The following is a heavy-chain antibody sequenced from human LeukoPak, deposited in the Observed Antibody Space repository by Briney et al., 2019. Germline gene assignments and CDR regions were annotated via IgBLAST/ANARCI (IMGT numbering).Heavy chain of an antibody. CDR1: GFTFSSYG. D-gene: IGHD3-10*01. CDR3: AKGLRGYYGSGREGAFDY. CDR2: ISGSGGST. Sequence: PGGSLRLSCAASGFTFSSYGMSWVRQAPGKGLEWVSAISGSGGSTYYADSVKGRFTISRDNSKNTLYLQMNSLRAEDTAVYYCAKGLRGYYGSGREGAFDYWGQGTLVTVSS. V-gene: IGHV3-23*01. J-gene: IGHJ4*02.